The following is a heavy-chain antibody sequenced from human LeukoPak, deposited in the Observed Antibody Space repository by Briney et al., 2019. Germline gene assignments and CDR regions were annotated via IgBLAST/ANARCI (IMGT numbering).Heavy chain of an antibody. V-gene: IGHV7-4-1*02. CDR3: ARDPGHSSRHFDL. D-gene: IGHD6-6*01. J-gene: IGHJ2*01. Sequence: APVKVSCKASGYIFTTNAINWVRQAPGQGLEWMGWINTNTGNPTYAQGFTGRFAFSLDTSVSTAYLQITSLTAEDTAVYYCARDPGHSSRHFDLWGRGTLVTVSS. CDR2: INTNTGNP. CDR1: GYIFTTNA.